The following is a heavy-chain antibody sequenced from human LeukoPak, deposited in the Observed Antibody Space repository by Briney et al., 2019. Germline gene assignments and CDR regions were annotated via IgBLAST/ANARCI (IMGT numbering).Heavy chain of an antibody. CDR2: IIPIFGTA. Sequence: SVKVSCKASGGTFSSYAISWVRQAPGQGLEWMGGIIPIFGTANYAQKFQGRVTITADESTSTAYMELSSLRSEDTAVYYCARAAVVVPAADYYYYMDVWGKGTTVTVSS. V-gene: IGHV1-69*13. CDR3: ARAAVVVPAADYYYYMDV. CDR1: GGTFSSYA. D-gene: IGHD2-2*01. J-gene: IGHJ6*03.